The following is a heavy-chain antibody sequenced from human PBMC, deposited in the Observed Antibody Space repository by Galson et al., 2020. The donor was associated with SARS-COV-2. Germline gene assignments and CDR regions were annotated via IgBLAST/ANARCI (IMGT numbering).Heavy chain of an antibody. J-gene: IGHJ6*02. D-gene: IGHD4-17*01. CDR1: GFTFSSYA. Sequence: GESLKISCAASGFTFSSYAMSWVRQAPGKGLEWVSAISGSGGSTYYADSVTGRFTISSDNSKNTLYLQMNSLRAEDTAVYYCAKPLLVYGGYGDFYYYGMDVWGQGTTVTVSS. CDR3: AKPLLVYGGYGDFYYYGMDV. CDR2: ISGSGGST. V-gene: IGHV3-23*01.